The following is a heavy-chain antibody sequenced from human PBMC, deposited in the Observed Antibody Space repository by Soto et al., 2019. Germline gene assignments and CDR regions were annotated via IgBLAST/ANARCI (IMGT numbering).Heavy chain of an antibody. CDR1: GGSFSGYY. J-gene: IGHJ3*01. Sequence: SETLSLTCAVYGGSFSGYYWSWIRQPPGKGLEWIGEINHSGSTNYNPSLKSRVTISVDTSKNQFSLKLSSVTAADTAVYYCVSSLSAAHYDVFDFWGQGTLVTGSS. D-gene: IGHD6-6*01. CDR3: VSSLSAAHYDVFDF. V-gene: IGHV4-34*01. CDR2: INHSGST.